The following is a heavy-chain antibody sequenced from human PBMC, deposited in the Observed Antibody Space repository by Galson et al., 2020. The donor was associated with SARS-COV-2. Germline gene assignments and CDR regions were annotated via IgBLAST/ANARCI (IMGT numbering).Heavy chain of an antibody. Sequence: SETLSLTCTVSGGSISSGRYYWSWIRQHPGQGLEWIGYISYSGSTYYNPSLKSRFTMSVDTSKNQFSLNLRSVTAADTAVYHCARAAYYYGRSGPYYLDYWGQGSLVTVSS. V-gene: IGHV4-31*03. CDR3: ARAAYYYGRSGPYYLDY. CDR1: GGSISSGRYY. CDR2: ISYSGST. D-gene: IGHD3-22*01. J-gene: IGHJ4*02.